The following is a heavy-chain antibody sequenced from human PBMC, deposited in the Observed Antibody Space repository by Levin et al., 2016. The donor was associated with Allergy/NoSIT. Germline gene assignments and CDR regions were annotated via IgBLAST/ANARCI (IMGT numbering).Heavy chain of an antibody. D-gene: IGHD4-11*01. CDR1: GFTFSNYG. CDR2: IIDNGRDT. V-gene: IGHV3-23*01. Sequence: GESLKISCAVSGFTFSNYGMSWVRQAPGRGLEWVSSIIDNGRDTYYADSVKGRFTISRDNSKNTLHLQMNSLSAEDTAVYYCANQRSAVSRFWGQGTMVTVSS. CDR3: ANQRSAVSRF. J-gene: IGHJ3*01.